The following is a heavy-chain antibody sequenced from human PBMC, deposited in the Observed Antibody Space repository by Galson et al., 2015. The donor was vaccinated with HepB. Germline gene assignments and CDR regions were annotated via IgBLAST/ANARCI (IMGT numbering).Heavy chain of an antibody. CDR1: GFTFSNAW. V-gene: IGHV3-15*07. CDR3: TTSEYCSSTSCPPPFDY. J-gene: IGHJ4*02. D-gene: IGHD2-2*01. Sequence: SLRLSCAASGFTFSNAWMNWVRQAPGKGLEWVGRIKSKTDGGTTDYAAPVKGRFTISRDDSKNTLYLQMNSLKTEDTAVYYCTTSEYCSSTSCPPPFDYWGQGTLVTVSS. CDR2: IKSKTDGGTT.